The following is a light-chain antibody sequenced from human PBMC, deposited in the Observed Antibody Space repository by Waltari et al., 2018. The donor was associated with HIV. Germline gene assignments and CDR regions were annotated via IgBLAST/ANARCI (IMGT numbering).Light chain of an antibody. CDR2: DVN. Sequence: QSALTQPHSVSGSPGQSVTISCTGTSSDIVGSNYVPWYRQFPGKAPSVIIHDVNRRPSGVPDRFSGSKSGNTASLTISGLQTDDEADYYCCSYAGNSDVVFGGGTTLTVL. V-gene: IGLV2-11*01. CDR3: CSYAGNSDVV. J-gene: IGLJ2*01. CDR1: SSDIVGSNY.